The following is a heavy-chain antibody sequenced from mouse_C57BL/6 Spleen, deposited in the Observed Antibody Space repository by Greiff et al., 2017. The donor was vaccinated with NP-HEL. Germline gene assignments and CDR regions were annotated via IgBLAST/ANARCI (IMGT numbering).Heavy chain of an antibody. CDR2: ISYSGST. CDR1: GYSITSGYD. Sequence: EVHLVESGPGMVKPSQSLSLTCTVTGYSITSGYDWHWIRHFPGNKLEWMGYISYSGSTNYNPSLKSRISITHDTSKNHFFLKLNSVTTEDTATYYCARGDYGYAMDYWGQGTSVTVSS. J-gene: IGHJ4*01. CDR3: ARGDYGYAMDY. V-gene: IGHV3-1*01. D-gene: IGHD1-1*01.